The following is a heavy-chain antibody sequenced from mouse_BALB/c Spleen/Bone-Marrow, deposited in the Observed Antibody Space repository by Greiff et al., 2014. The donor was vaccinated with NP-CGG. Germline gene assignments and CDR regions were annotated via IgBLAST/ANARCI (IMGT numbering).Heavy chain of an antibody. CDR3: TLWCYAMDY. CDR1: GYTFTSYY. D-gene: IGHD1-1*02. Sequence: VKLVESGAELVKPGASVKLSCKASGYTFTSYYMYWVKQRPGQGLEWIREINPSNGGTNFNEKFKSKATLTVDKSSSTAYMQLSSLTSEDSAVYYCTLWCYAMDYWGQGTSVTVSS. CDR2: INPSNGGT. J-gene: IGHJ4*01. V-gene: IGHV1S81*02.